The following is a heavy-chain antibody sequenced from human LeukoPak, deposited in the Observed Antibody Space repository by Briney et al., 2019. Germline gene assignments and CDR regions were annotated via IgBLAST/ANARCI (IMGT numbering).Heavy chain of an antibody. J-gene: IGHJ6*02. CDR3: AGAYSSGLAIYYYGMDV. CDR2: ISYDGSRE. D-gene: IGHD6-19*01. CDR1: GFTFRSYG. V-gene: IGHV3-30*03. Sequence: PGGSLRLSCAASGFTFRSYGMHWVRQAPGKGLEWVAAISYDGSREYYADSVKGRFTISRDNSKNTLYLQMNSLRAEDTAVYYCAGAYSSGLAIYYYGMDVWGQGTTVTVSS.